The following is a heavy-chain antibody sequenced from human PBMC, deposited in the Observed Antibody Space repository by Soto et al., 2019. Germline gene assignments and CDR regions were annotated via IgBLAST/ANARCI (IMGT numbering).Heavy chain of an antibody. CDR3: ARDLKYDFWSGYIGWFDP. CDR1: GYSVSSNSAA. D-gene: IGHD3-3*01. CDR2: TYYRSKWYN. J-gene: IGHJ5*02. Sequence: PSQTLSLTCAISGYSVSSNSAAWNWIRQSPSRGLEWLGRTYYRSKWYNDYAVSVKSRITINPDTSKNQFSLQLNSVTPEDTAVYYCARDLKYDFWSGYIGWFDPWGQGTLVTVSS. V-gene: IGHV6-1*01.